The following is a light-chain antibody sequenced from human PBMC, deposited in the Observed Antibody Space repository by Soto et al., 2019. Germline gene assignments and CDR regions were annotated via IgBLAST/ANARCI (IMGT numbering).Light chain of an antibody. V-gene: IGKV1-9*01. J-gene: IGKJ4*01. CDR3: QQANSLPLT. Sequence: DIQLTQSPSFLSASVGDRVTITCRASQGINTYVAWYQQKPGKAPKLLIYAASTLQSGVPSRFSGSGSGREFTLTISSLQPDDFATYYCQQANSLPLTFGGGTKVEIK. CDR1: QGINTY. CDR2: AAS.